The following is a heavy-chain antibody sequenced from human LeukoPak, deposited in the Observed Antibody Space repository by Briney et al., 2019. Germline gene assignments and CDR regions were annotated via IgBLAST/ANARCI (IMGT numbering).Heavy chain of an antibody. CDR2: IYYSGST. V-gene: IGHV4-39*01. CDR1: GGSISRSSYY. J-gene: IGHJ3*02. Sequence: PSETLSLTCTVSGGSISRSSYYWGWIRQPPGKGLEWIGSIYYSGSTCYNPSLKSRFTISVDTSKNQFSLKLSSVTAADTAVYYCASPGYEVRGVHDAFDIWGQGTMVTVSS. CDR3: ASPGYEVRGVHDAFDI. D-gene: IGHD3-10*01.